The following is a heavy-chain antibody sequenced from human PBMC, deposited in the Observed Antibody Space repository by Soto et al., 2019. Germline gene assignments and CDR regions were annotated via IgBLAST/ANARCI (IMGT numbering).Heavy chain of an antibody. CDR2: INHSGST. Sequence: QVQLQQWGAGLLKPSETLSLTCAVYGGSFSGYYWSWIRQPPGKGLEWMGEINHSGSTNYNPSLKSRVTISVDTSKNQFSLKLSSVTAADTAVYYCARVGGYYDFWSGYSKAYYFDYWGQGTLVTVSS. CDR1: GGSFSGYY. CDR3: ARVGGYYDFWSGYSKAYYFDY. D-gene: IGHD3-3*01. J-gene: IGHJ4*02. V-gene: IGHV4-34*01.